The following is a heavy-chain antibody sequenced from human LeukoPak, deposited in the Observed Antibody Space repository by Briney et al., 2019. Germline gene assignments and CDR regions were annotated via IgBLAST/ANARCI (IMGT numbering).Heavy chain of an antibody. D-gene: IGHD3-3*01. CDR3: ARVRFLAEPGFYYYYGMDV. J-gene: IGHJ6*02. CDR2: ISAYNGNT. CDR1: GYTFTSYG. Sequence: ASVKVSCKASGYTFTSYGISWVRQAPGRGLEWMGWISAYNGNTNYAQKLQGRVTMTTDTSTSTAYMELRSLRSDDTAVYYCARVRFLAEPGFYYYYGMDVWGQGTTVTVSS. V-gene: IGHV1-18*01.